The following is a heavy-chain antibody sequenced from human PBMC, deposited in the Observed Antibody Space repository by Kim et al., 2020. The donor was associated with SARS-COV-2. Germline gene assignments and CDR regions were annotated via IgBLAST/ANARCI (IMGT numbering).Heavy chain of an antibody. CDR1: GFTFSSYG. V-gene: IGHV3-30*18. Sequence: GGSLRLSCAASGFTFSSYGMHWVRQAPGKGLEWVAVISYDGSNKYYADSVKGRFTISRDNSKNTLYLQMNSLRAEDTAVYYCAKDGLLRGVIITNLDYWGQGTLVTVSS. D-gene: IGHD3-10*01. CDR2: ISYDGSNK. CDR3: AKDGLLRGVIITNLDY. J-gene: IGHJ4*02.